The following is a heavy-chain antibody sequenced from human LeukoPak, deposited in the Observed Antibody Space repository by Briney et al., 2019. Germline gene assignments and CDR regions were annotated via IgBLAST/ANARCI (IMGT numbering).Heavy chain of an antibody. CDR2: ITENGAAA. J-gene: IGHJ4*02. CDR1: GFTFSNYC. Sequence: GGSLRLSCVTSGFTFSNYCMAWVRQTTGRGLEWVSAITENGAAAYYADSVKGRFTISRDNSKNTLYLQMNSLRAEDTAVYYCAKILQLCFDYWGQGTLVTVSS. V-gene: IGHV3-23*01. D-gene: IGHD5-18*01. CDR3: AKILQLCFDY.